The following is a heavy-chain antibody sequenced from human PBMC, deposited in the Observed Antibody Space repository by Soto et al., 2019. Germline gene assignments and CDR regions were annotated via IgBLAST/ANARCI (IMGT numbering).Heavy chain of an antibody. CDR3: AKDLGKGGGSVFGN. V-gene: IGHV3-23*01. J-gene: IGHJ4*02. D-gene: IGHD2-15*01. CDR1: GFTFGSYA. Sequence: EVQLLESGGGLVQPGESLRLSCAASGFTFGSYAMSWVRQAPGKGLEWVAAISGRGDNTYYTDSVKGRFTISRDNSRNTLHLQMNSLRAEDTAVYFCAKDLGKGGGSVFGNSGRGIQVTVSS. CDR2: ISGRGDNT.